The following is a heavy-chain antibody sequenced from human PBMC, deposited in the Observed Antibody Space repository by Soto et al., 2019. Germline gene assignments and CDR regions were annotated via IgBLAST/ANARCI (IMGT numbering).Heavy chain of an antibody. J-gene: IGHJ4*02. CDR1: GGTFSSYA. D-gene: IGHD3-22*01. Sequence: ASVKVSCKASGGTFSSYAISWVRQAPGQGLEWMGGIIPIFGTANYAQKFQGRVTITADESTSTAYVELSSLRSEDTAVYYCASGWYYYDSSGEGRRYYFDYWGQGTLVTVSS. CDR2: IIPIFGTA. CDR3: ASGWYYYDSSGEGRRYYFDY. V-gene: IGHV1-69*13.